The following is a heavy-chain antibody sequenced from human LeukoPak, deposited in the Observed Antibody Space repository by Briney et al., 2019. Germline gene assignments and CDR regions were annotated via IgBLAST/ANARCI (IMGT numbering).Heavy chain of an antibody. CDR3: ARGGTYYYDSSGYPFDY. V-gene: IGHV3-7*01. J-gene: IGHJ4*02. Sequence: PGGSLRLSCAASGFTFSSYWMSWVRQAPGKGLEWVANIKQDGSEKYYVDSVKGRFTISRDNAKNSLYLQMNSLRAEDTAVYYCARGGTYYYDSSGYPFDYWGQGTLVTVSS. D-gene: IGHD3-22*01. CDR2: IKQDGSEK. CDR1: GFTFSSYW.